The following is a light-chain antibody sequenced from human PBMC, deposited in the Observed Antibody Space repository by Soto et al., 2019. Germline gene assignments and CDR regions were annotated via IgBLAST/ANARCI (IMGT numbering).Light chain of an antibody. CDR1: QGIRTF. V-gene: IGKV1-8*01. J-gene: IGKJ2*01. CDR3: QHYYSYPYT. Sequence: AIRMTQSPSSFSASSGDRVTITCRASQGIRTFLAWYQQKPGKAPKLLIYGASTLQSGVPSRFSGSGSGTDFTLTISYLQSEDFATYYCQHYYSYPYTFGPGTKLEIK. CDR2: GAS.